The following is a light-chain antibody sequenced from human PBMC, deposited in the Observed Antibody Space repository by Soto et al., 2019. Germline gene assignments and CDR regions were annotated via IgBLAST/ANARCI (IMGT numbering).Light chain of an antibody. V-gene: IGKV3D-15*01. CDR3: QQYNSYSPAT. CDR1: RSISRY. CDR2: DAS. J-gene: IGKJ1*01. Sequence: MVRTHAPATLSVSAGERAALSFRASRSISRYLAWYQHQPGQAPRLLIYDASNRATGIPARFSGSGSGTDFTLTISSLQPDDFATYYCQQYNSYSPATFGQGTKVDIK.